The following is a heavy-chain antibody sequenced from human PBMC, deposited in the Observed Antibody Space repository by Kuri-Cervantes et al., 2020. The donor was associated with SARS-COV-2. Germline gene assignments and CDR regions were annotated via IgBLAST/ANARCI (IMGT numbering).Heavy chain of an antibody. D-gene: IGHD6-13*01. V-gene: IGHV4-34*01. CDR1: GGSFSGYY. CDR2: INHSGST. J-gene: IGHJ4*02. Sequence: SETLSLTCAVYGGSFSGYYWSWIRQPPGKGLEWIGEINHSGSTNYNPSLKSRVTISVDTSKNQFSLKLSSVTAADTAVYYCARVPGPGGYGYWGQGTLVTVSS. CDR3: ARVPGPGGYGY.